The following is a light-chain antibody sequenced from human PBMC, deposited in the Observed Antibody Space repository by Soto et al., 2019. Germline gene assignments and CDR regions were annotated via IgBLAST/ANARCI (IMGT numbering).Light chain of an antibody. Sequence: DIQMTQSPSSLSASVGDIVTITCRASQGISNYLAWYQQKPGKVPQLLIYAASTLQSGVPSRFSGSGSGTDFTLTISSLQTEDVATDYCQKYNSAPSTFGEGNKVEIK. CDR1: QGISNY. V-gene: IGKV1-27*01. CDR2: AAS. J-gene: IGKJ1*01. CDR3: QKYNSAPST.